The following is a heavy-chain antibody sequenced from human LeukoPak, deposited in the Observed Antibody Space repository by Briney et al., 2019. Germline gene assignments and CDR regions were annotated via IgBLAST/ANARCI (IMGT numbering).Heavy chain of an antibody. Sequence: ASVKVSCKASGYTFTSYDINWVRQATGQGLEGMGWMNPNSGNTGYAQKFQGRVTITRNTSISTAYMELSSLRSEDTAVYYCARGHPGYYYYYYMDVWGKGTTVTVSS. CDR2: MNPNSGNT. J-gene: IGHJ6*03. V-gene: IGHV1-8*03. CDR1: GYTFTSYD. CDR3: ARGHPGYYYYYYMDV.